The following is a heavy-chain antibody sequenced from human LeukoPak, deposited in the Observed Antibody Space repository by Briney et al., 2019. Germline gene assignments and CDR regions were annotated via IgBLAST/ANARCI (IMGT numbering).Heavy chain of an antibody. Sequence: ASVKVSCKAPGYTFTGYYMHWVRQAPGQGLEWMGWINPNSGGTNYAQKFQGRVTMTRDTSISTAYMELSRLRSDDTAVYYCARGSLMAFYGMDVWGQGTTVTVSS. V-gene: IGHV1-2*02. CDR2: INPNSGGT. CDR1: GYTFTGYY. J-gene: IGHJ6*02. CDR3: ARGSLMAFYGMDV. D-gene: IGHD5-24*01.